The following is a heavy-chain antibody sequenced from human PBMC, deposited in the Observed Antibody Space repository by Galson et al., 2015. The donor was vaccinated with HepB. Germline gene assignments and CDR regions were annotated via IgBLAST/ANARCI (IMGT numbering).Heavy chain of an antibody. D-gene: IGHD2-8*02. J-gene: IGHJ5*02. V-gene: IGHV3-15*01. Sequence: SLRLSCAASGFPFNNAWVTWVRQAPGMGLEWVGRIKSKTDGETTDYAAPVKGRFTIPRDDSKNRLYLQMNSLKTEDTAVYYCTTDVYYSTYWSWLDPWGQGTLVTVSS. CDR1: GFPFNNAW. CDR3: TTDVYYSTYWSWLDP. CDR2: IKSKTDGETT.